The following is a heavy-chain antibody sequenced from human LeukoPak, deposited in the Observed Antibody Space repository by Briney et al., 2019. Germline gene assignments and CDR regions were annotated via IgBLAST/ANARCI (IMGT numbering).Heavy chain of an antibody. CDR2: IWFDGKNT. J-gene: IGHJ4*02. V-gene: IGHV3-33*06. D-gene: IGHD2-2*01. Sequence: PGGSLRLSCAASGFTFSTHAMHWVRQAPAKGLEWVAMIWFDGKNTHYVDSVKGRFTISRDNSKNTVDLRMNSLRAEDTAVYYCAKIPKGGYFDYWGQGTLVTVSS. CDR1: GFTFSTHA. CDR3: AKIPKGGYFDY.